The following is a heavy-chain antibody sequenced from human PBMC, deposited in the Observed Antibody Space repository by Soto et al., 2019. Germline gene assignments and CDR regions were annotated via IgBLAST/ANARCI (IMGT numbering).Heavy chain of an antibody. Sequence: GASVKVSCKASGGTFSSYTISWVRQAPGQGLEWMGRIIPILGIANYAQKFQGRVTITADKSASTAYMELSSLRSEDTAVYYCASPGPAPDAFDIWGQGTMVTVSS. CDR3: ASPGPAPDAFDI. CDR2: IIPILGIA. CDR1: GGTFSSYT. J-gene: IGHJ3*02. V-gene: IGHV1-69*02.